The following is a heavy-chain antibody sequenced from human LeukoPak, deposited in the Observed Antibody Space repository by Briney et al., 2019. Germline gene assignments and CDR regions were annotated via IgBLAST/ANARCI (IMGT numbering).Heavy chain of an antibody. D-gene: IGHD3-10*01. CDR1: GGSISSYY. V-gene: IGHV4-59*01. Sequence: SETLFLTCTVSGGSISSYYWSWIRQPPGKGLEWIGYIYYSGSTNYNPSLKSRVTISVDTSKNQFSLKLSSVTAADTAVYYCARETPPRLWFGESAFDYWGQGTLVTVSS. CDR3: ARETPPRLWFGESAFDY. CDR2: IYYSGST. J-gene: IGHJ4*02.